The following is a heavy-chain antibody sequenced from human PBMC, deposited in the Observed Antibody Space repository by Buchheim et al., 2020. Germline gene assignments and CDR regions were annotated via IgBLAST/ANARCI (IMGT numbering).Heavy chain of an antibody. Sequence: EVQMVESGGGLVQPGGSLRLSCAASGFTFSSYAMSWVRQAPGKGLEWVSTISGSGNFPYYTDSVKGRFTISRDNSKNTLYLLMNSLRAEDAAVYYCAKDYKWLVGSYYFYYGMDVWGQGTT. V-gene: IGHV3-23*04. CDR2: ISGSGNFP. CDR3: AKDYKWLVGSYYFYYGMDV. J-gene: IGHJ6*02. CDR1: GFTFSSYA. D-gene: IGHD6-19*01.